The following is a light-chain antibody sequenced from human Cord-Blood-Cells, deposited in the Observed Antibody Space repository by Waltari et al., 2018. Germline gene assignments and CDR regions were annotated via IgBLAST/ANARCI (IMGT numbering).Light chain of an antibody. CDR3: QSYDSSLSGVV. V-gene: IGLV1-40*01. J-gene: IGLJ2*01. CDR1: RSNIGAGYA. Sequence: QSLLTQPPSVSGPPGQKVTISCTGTRSNIGAGYAVHWYQQRPGTAPKLLIYGNSNRPSGVPDRFSGSKSGTSASLAITGLQAEDEADYYCQSYDSSLSGVVFGGGTKLTVL. CDR2: GNS.